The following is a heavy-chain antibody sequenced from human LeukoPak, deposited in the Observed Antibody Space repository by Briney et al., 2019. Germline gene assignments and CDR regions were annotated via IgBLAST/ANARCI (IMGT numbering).Heavy chain of an antibody. D-gene: IGHD6-19*01. CDR2: ISSSGSTI. Sequence: GGSLRLSCAASGFTFSSSAMNWVRQAPGKGLEWVSYISSSGSTIYYADSVKGRFTISRDNAKNSLYLQMNSLRAEDTALYYCARDGGDSSGWYGNWGWYFDLWGRGTLVTVSS. V-gene: IGHV3-48*04. CDR3: ARDGGDSSGWYGNWGWYFDL. J-gene: IGHJ2*01. CDR1: GFTFSSSA.